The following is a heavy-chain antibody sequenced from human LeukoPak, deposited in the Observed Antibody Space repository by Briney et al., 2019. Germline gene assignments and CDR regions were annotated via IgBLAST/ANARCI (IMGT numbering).Heavy chain of an antibody. CDR3: ARAPVTSCRGAFCYPFDI. CDR1: GFTFSSYW. J-gene: IGHJ4*02. CDR2: IKQDGSEK. Sequence: GGSLRLSCAASGFTFSSYWMSWVRQAPGKGLEWVANIKQDGSEKYYVDSVKGRFTISRDNSKNTLYLQMNSLRADDAAVYYCARAPVTSCRGAFCYPFDIWGQGTLVTVSS. V-gene: IGHV3-7*03. D-gene: IGHD2-15*01.